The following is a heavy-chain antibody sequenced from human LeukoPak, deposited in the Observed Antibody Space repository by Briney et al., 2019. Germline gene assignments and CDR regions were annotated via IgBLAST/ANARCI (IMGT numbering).Heavy chain of an antibody. D-gene: IGHD3-16*01. CDR1: GYTFTSYY. CDR2: INPSGGST. J-gene: IGHJ5*02. V-gene: IGHV1-46*01. CDR3: ARAVVGEWFDP. Sequence: ASVKVSCKASGYTFTSYYMHWVRQAPGQGLEWMGIINPSGGSTSYAQKFQGRVTMTRDMSTSTVYMELSSLRSEDTAVYYCARAVVGEWFDPWGQGTLVTVSS.